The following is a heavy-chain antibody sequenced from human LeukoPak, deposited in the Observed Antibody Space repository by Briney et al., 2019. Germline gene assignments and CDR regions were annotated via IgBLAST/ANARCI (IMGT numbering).Heavy chain of an antibody. D-gene: IGHD6-25*01. Sequence: GGSLRLSCAASGFTFSDYAIHWVRQAPGKGLEWVAVISYDGSKKYYADSVKGRFTISRGNSKNTLYLQMNSLRAEDTAVYYCARFAAGGSYYYYMDVWGKGTTVTVSS. J-gene: IGHJ6*03. CDR1: GFTFSDYA. CDR3: ARFAAGGSYYYYMDV. CDR2: ISYDGSKK. V-gene: IGHV3-30-3*01.